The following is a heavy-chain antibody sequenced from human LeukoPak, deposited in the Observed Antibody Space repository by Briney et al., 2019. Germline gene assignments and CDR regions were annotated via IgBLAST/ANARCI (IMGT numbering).Heavy chain of an antibody. CDR1: GDSIRSYH. CDR3: AKHEGTAGPFDS. D-gene: IGHD6-13*01. J-gene: IGHJ4*02. CDR2: IHYSGRT. V-gene: IGHV4-59*08. Sequence: SETLSLTCTVSGDSIRSYHWSWIRQPPGKGLEWIGHIHYSGRTNYNPSLRSRVTISVDTSKNQLSLKLTSVTAADTAVYYCAKHEGTAGPFDSWGQGTLVTVSS.